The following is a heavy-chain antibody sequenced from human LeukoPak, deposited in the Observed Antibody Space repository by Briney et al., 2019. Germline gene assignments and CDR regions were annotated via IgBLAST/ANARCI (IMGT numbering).Heavy chain of an antibody. CDR2: IYYSGST. Sequence: PSETLSLTCTVSSGSISSSSYYWGWIRQPPGKGLEWIGSIYYSGSTYYNPSLKSRVTISVDTSKNQFSLKLSSVTAADTAVYYCARHLSDFWSGYLSYFQHWGQGTLVTVSS. J-gene: IGHJ1*01. V-gene: IGHV4-39*01. CDR1: SGSISSSSYY. CDR3: ARHLSDFWSGYLSYFQH. D-gene: IGHD3-3*01.